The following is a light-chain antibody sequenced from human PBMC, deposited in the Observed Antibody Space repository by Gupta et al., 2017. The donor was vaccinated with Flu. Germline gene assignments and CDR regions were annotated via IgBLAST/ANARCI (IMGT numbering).Light chain of an antibody. CDR2: EVS. Sequence: QSSLTPPASGSGSPGQSSTLSRAGTSSDVGGYNYVSWYQQHPGKAPKLMSYEVSNRPSGVSNRFSGSKSGNTASLTISGLQAEDEADYYCSSYTSSSTWVFGGGTKLTVL. J-gene: IGLJ3*02. CDR3: SSYTSSSTWV. CDR1: SSDVGGYNY. V-gene: IGLV2-14*01.